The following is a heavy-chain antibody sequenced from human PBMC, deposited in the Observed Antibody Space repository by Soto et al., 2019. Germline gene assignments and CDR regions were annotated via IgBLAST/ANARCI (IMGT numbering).Heavy chain of an antibody. CDR3: ARAGFWSGLRYYYYMDV. D-gene: IGHD3-3*01. V-gene: IGHV3-7*01. CDR2: IKEDGSEK. Sequence: GGSLRLSCGASGFTFSSFWMSWVRQAPGKGLEWVANIKEDGSEKNYVDSVKGRFTISRDSARNSLYRQMNSLRAEDTAVYYCARAGFWSGLRYYYYMDVWGKGTTVTVSS. CDR1: GFTFSSFW. J-gene: IGHJ6*03.